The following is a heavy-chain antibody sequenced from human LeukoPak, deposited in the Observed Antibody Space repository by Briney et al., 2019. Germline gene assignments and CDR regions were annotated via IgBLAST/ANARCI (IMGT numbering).Heavy chain of an antibody. V-gene: IGHV3-11*04. D-gene: IGHD3-9*01. J-gene: IGHJ6*03. Sequence: GGSLRLSCAASGFTFSDYYMSWIRQAPGKGLEWVSYISSGGSTIYYAHSVKGRFTISRDNAKNSLYLQMNSLRAEDTAVYYCARDYYDILTGYLDYYYMDVWGKGTTVTVSS. CDR3: ARDYYDILTGYLDYYYMDV. CDR2: ISSGGSTI. CDR1: GFTFSDYY.